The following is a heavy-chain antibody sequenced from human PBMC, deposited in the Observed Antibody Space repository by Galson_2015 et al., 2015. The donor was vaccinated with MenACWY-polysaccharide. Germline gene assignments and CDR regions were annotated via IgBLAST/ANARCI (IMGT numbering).Heavy chain of an antibody. J-gene: IGHJ6*02. D-gene: IGHD5-24*01. V-gene: IGHV3-21*01. CDR3: ARDDERWLQLFSYYYYGMDV. CDR2: ISSSSSYI. CDR1: GFTFSSYS. Sequence: SLRLSCAASGFTFSSYSMNWVRQAPGKGLEWVSSISSSSSYIYYADSVKGRFTISRDNAKNSLYLQMNSLRAEDTAVYYCARDDERWLQLFSYYYYGMDVWGQGTTVTVS.